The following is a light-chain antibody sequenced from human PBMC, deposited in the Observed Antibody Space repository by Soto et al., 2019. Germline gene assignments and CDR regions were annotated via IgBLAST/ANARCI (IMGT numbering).Light chain of an antibody. CDR2: DAS. CDR3: QQYNSYSVT. Sequence: DIQRTQSPSTLSASVGDRVTITCRASQSISSWLAWYQQKPGKAPKLLIYDASSLESGVPSRFSGSGSGTEFTLTISSLQPDDFATYYCQQYNSYSVTFGPGTKVDIK. CDR1: QSISSW. V-gene: IGKV1-5*01. J-gene: IGKJ3*01.